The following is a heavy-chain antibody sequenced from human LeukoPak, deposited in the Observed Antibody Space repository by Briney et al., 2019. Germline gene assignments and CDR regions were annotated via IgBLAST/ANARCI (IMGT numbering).Heavy chain of an antibody. CDR1: GYAFIGYY. J-gene: IGHJ4*02. V-gene: IGHV1-46*01. D-gene: IGHD3-22*01. CDR2: INPSGGST. Sequence: ASVKVSCKASGYAFIGYYIHLVRQAPGQGLEWMGIINPSGGSTSYAQKFQGRVTMTRDTSTSTVYMELSSLRSEDTAVYYCARWDSPLDYWGQGTLVTVSS. CDR3: ARWDSPLDY.